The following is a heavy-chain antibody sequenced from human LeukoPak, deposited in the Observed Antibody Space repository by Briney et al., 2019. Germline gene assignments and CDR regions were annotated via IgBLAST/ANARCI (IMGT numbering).Heavy chain of an antibody. J-gene: IGHJ4*02. CDR3: ARGLY. Sequence: GSLRLSCAASGFTFSSYAMSWVRQPPGKGLEWIGEINHSGSTNYNPSLKSRVTISVDTSKNQFSLKLSSVTAADTAVYYCARGLYWGQGTLVTVSS. CDR1: GFTFSSYA. CDR2: INHSGST. V-gene: IGHV4-34*01.